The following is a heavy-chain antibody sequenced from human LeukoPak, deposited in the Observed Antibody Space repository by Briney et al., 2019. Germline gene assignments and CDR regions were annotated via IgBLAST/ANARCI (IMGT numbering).Heavy chain of an antibody. V-gene: IGHV1-18*01. CDR3: ARVYCSGGSCSSRGFDY. Sequence: ASVKVSCKASGYTFTSYGISWVRQAPGQGLEWMGWISAYNGNTNYAQKLQGRVTVTTDTSTSTAYMELRSLRSDDTAVYYCARVYCSGGSCSSRGFDYWGQGTLVTVSS. CDR1: GYTFTSYG. CDR2: ISAYNGNT. J-gene: IGHJ4*02. D-gene: IGHD2-15*01.